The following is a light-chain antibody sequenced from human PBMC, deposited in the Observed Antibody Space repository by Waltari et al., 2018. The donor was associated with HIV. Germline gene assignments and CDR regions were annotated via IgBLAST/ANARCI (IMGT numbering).Light chain of an antibody. J-gene: IGKJ4*01. CDR3: QQYGSSPLT. CDR1: QSVTSSF. CDR2: GAS. V-gene: IGKV3-20*01. Sequence: DIVLTQSPGTLSLSPGERATPSCRASQSVTSSFLSWYQQKPGQAPRLLIYGASSRATGIPDRFSGGGSGTDFTLTISRLEPEDFAVYYCQQYGSSPLTFGGGTKVDIK.